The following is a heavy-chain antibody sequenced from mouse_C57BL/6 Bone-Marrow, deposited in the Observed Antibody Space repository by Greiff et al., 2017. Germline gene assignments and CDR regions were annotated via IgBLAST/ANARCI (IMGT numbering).Heavy chain of an antibody. D-gene: IGHD1-1*02. J-gene: IGHJ4*01. CDR1: GFTFSDYG. CDR3: ARGSYPYYYAMDY. Sequence: EVHLVESGGGLVKPGGSLKLSCAASGFTFSDYGMHWVRQAPEKGLEWVAYISSGSSTIYYADTVKGRFTISRDHAKNTLFLQMTSLRSEDTAMYYCARGSYPYYYAMDYWGKGTSVTVSS. CDR2: ISSGSSTI. V-gene: IGHV5-17*01.